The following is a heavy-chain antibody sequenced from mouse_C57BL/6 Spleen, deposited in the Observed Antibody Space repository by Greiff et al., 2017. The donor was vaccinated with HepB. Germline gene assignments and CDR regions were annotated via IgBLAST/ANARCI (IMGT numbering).Heavy chain of an antibody. CDR1: GYSFTGYY. Sequence: EVKVEESGPELVKPGASVKISCKASGYSFTGYYMNWVKQSPEKSLEWIGEINPSTGGTTYNQKFKAKATLTVDKSSSTAYMQLKSLTSEDSAVYYCARAPRYYGSDYWGQGTTLTVSS. CDR3: ARAPRYYGSDY. CDR2: INPSTGGT. D-gene: IGHD1-1*01. J-gene: IGHJ2*01. V-gene: IGHV1-42*01.